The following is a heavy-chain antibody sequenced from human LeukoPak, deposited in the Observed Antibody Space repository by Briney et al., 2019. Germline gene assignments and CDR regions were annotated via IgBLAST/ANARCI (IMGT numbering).Heavy chain of an antibody. Sequence: GGSPRLSCAASGFTFSSYSMNWVRQAPGKGLEWVSSISSSSSYIYYADSVKGRFTISRDNAKNSLYLQMNSLRAEDTAVYYCARGRYDSSGYYLDAFDIWGQGTMVTVSS. V-gene: IGHV3-21*01. CDR2: ISSSSSYI. CDR1: GFTFSSYS. J-gene: IGHJ3*02. D-gene: IGHD3-22*01. CDR3: ARGRYDSSGYYLDAFDI.